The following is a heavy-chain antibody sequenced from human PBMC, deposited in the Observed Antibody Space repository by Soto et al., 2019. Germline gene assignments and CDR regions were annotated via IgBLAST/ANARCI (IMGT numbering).Heavy chain of an antibody. CDR3: AREGGRGWGIDY. V-gene: IGHV3-33*01. CDR1: GFSFSTYG. CDR2: IWYDGSNK. D-gene: IGHD6-19*01. Sequence: QVQLVESGGGVVQPGRSLRLSCAASGFSFSTYGMHWVRQAPGKGLEWVADIWYDGSNKYYADSVKGRFTISRDNSKNQLYLQMNSLRAEATAVYYCAREGGRGWGIDYWGRGTLVTVSS. J-gene: IGHJ4*02.